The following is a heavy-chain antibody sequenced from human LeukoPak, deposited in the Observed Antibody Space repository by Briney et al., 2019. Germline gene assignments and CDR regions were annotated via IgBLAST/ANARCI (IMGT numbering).Heavy chain of an antibody. Sequence: SVKVSCKASGGTFSSYAISWVPQAPGQGLEWMGGIIPIFGTANYAQKFQGRVTITTDESTSTAYMELSSLRSEDTAVYYRARDCSGGSCYSNYYFDYWGQGTLVTVSS. CDR3: ARDCSGGSCYSNYYFDY. J-gene: IGHJ4*02. D-gene: IGHD2-15*01. V-gene: IGHV1-69*05. CDR2: IIPIFGTA. CDR1: GGTFSSYA.